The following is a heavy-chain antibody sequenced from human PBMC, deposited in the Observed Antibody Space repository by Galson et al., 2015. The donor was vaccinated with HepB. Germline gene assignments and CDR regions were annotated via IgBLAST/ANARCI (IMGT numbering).Heavy chain of an antibody. CDR2: VSGRTTDT. Sequence: SLRLSCAASGFTFSSYSMNWVRQAPGKGLEWISFVSGRTTDTEYADSVKGRFTISRDNAKDSLYLQMNNLRDEDTAVYYCARGPLGYGDFIGSNAYFDSWGQGTLVTVSS. V-gene: IGHV3-48*02. J-gene: IGHJ4*02. CDR1: GFTFSSYS. CDR3: ARGPLGYGDFIGSNAYFDS. D-gene: IGHD4-17*01.